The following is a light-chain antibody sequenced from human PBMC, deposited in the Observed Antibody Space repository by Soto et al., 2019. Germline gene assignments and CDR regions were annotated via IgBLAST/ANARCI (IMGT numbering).Light chain of an antibody. CDR2: DAS. CDR1: QDIPNS. CDR3: QQFGNLPLLS. J-gene: IGKJ4*01. V-gene: IGKV1-33*01. Sequence: DIQMTQSPSSLSASVGDRVTITCQASQDIPNSLNWYQQKPGEAPKLLINDASKLETGVPSRFSGGGSGTDFTFTISSLQPEDVATYYCQQFGNLPLLSFGGGTKVEIK.